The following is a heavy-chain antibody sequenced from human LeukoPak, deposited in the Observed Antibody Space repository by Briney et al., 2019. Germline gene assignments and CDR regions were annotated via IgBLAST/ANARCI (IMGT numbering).Heavy chain of an antibody. Sequence: PSETLSLTCAVYGGSFSGYYWSWIRQPPGKGLEWIGEINHSGSTNYNPSLKSRVTVSVDTSNYQLSLKLTSVSAADTAGYYCARGLGNPLPFDYWGQGTLVTVSS. CDR1: GGSFSGYY. CDR3: ARGLGNPLPFDY. CDR2: INHSGST. V-gene: IGHV4-34*01. D-gene: IGHD1-14*01. J-gene: IGHJ4*02.